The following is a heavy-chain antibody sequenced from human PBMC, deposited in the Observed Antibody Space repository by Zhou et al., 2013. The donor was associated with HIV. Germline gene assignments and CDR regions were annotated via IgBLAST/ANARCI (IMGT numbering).Heavy chain of an antibody. CDR2: IIPIFGTA. D-gene: IGHD3-22*01. V-gene: IGHV1-69*05. CDR1: GGTFSSYA. Sequence: QVQLVQSGAEVKKPGSSVKVSCKASGGTFSSYAISWVRQAPGQGLEWMGGIIPIFGTANYAQKFQGRVTITTDESTSTAYMELSSLRSEDTPVYYCASPPVITTEWGAFDIWGQGTMVTVSS. J-gene: IGHJ3*02. CDR3: ASPPVITTEWGAFDI.